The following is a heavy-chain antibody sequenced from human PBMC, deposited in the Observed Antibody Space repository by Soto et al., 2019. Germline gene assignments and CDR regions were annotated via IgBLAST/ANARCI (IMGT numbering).Heavy chain of an antibody. V-gene: IGHV4-30-4*01. CDR2: IYYSGST. D-gene: IGHD3-22*01. Sequence: LSLTCTVSGGSISSGDYYWSWIRQPPGKGLEWIGYIYYSGSTYYNPSLKSRVTISVDTSKNQFSLKLSSVTAADTAVYYCARGSPRVSTYYYDSSGYDYWGQGTLVTVSS. CDR1: GGSISSGDYY. J-gene: IGHJ4*02. CDR3: ARGSPRVSTYYYDSSGYDY.